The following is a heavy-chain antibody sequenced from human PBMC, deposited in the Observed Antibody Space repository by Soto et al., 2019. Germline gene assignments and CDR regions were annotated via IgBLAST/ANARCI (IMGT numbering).Heavy chain of an antibody. V-gene: IGHV1-18*01. CDR3: AGHSSGWFEDWFDP. CDR2: ISAYNGNT. Sequence: GSSMKVSCKASGYTFTSYGISWVRQAPGQGLEWMGWISAYNGNTNYAQKLQGRVTMTTDTSTSTAYMELRSLRSDDTAVYYCAGHSSGWFEDWFDPWGQGTLVTVSS. J-gene: IGHJ5*02. D-gene: IGHD6-19*01. CDR1: GYTFTSYG.